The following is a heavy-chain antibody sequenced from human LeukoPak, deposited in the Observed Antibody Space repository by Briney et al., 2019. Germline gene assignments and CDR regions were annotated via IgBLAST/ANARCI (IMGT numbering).Heavy chain of an antibody. V-gene: IGHV3-7*01. Sequence: GGSLRLSCAASGFTFSSYWRSWVRQAPGKGLEWVASINQGESAKLYVDSVKGRFTISRDNARNSLYLQMNSLRAEDTAVYYCARDPYSGTYGDTYYYYMDVWGKGTTVAISS. CDR2: INQGESAK. CDR3: ARDPYSGTYGDTYYYYMDV. J-gene: IGHJ6*03. CDR1: GFTFSSYW. D-gene: IGHD1-26*01.